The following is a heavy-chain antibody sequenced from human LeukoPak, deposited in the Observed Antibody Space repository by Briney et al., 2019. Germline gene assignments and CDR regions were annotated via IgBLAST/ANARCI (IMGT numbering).Heavy chain of an antibody. CDR2: ISWNSGSI. CDR3: AKGAYSYGAGGFDY. Sequence: GGSLRLSCAASGFTFDDYAMHWVRQAPGKGLEWVSGISWNSGSIGYADSVKGRFTISGDNAKNSLYLQMNSLRAEDTALYYCAKGAYSYGAGGFDYWGQGTLVTVSS. D-gene: IGHD5-18*01. V-gene: IGHV3-9*01. CDR1: GFTFDDYA. J-gene: IGHJ4*02.